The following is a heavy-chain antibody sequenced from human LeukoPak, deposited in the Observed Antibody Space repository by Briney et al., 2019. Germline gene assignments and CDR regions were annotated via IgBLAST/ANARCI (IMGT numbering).Heavy chain of an antibody. Sequence: SETLSLTCAVYGGSFSGYYWSWIRQPPGKGLEWIGEINHSGSTNYNPSLKSRVTISVDTSKNQFSLKLSSVTAADTAVYYCARVNRYSSSWYAIDYWGQGTLVTVSS. J-gene: IGHJ4*02. CDR3: ARVNRYSSSWYAIDY. V-gene: IGHV4-34*01. D-gene: IGHD6-13*01. CDR1: GGSFSGYY. CDR2: INHSGST.